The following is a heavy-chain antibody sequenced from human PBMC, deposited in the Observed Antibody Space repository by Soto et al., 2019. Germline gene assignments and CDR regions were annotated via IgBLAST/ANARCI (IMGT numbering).Heavy chain of an antibody. V-gene: IGHV3-23*01. CDR2: ISGSGGST. CDR3: AKRPLIGVAGNWYFDL. D-gene: IGHD6-19*01. J-gene: IGHJ2*01. Sequence: EVQLLESGGGLVQPGGSLRLSCAASGFTFSSYAMSWVRQAPGKGLEWVSAISGSGGSTYYADSVKGRFTISRDNSKNTLYLQMISLRAEDKAVYYCAKRPLIGVAGNWYFDLWGRGTLVTVSS. CDR1: GFTFSSYA.